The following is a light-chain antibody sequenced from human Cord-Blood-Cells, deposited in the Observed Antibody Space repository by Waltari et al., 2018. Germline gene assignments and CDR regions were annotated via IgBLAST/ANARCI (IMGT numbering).Light chain of an antibody. V-gene: IGLV2-14*01. CDR2: DVS. CDR1: SSDVGGHNY. J-gene: IGLJ1*01. CDR3: SSYTSSSTHYV. Sequence: QSALTQPASASGHPGQSITISCTGTSSDVGGHNYVSWYQQHPGKAPKLLIYDVSNRPSGVSNRFSGSKSGNTASLTISGLQAEDEADYYCSSYTSSSTHYVFGTGTKVTVL.